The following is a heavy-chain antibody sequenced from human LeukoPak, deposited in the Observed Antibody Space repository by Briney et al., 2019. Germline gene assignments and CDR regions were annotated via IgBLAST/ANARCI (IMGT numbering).Heavy chain of an antibody. CDR2: VSGSGGTT. D-gene: IGHD5-18*01. CDR1: GFTFSSFA. V-gene: IGHV3-23*01. Sequence: GGSLRLSCAASGFTFSSFAMSWVRQAPGKGLEWVSAVSGSGGTTYYADSVKGRFTISRDNSKSTLYLQMNSLRAEDTALYYCAKYTAAHADYYYYMDVWGKGTTVTVSS. J-gene: IGHJ6*03. CDR3: AKYTAAHADYYYYMDV.